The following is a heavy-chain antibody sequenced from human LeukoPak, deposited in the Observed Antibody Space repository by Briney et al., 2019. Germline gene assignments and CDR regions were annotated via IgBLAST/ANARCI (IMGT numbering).Heavy chain of an antibody. Sequence: SETLSLTCTVSGGSISSSNYYWGWIRQPPGKGLEWIGNMYYSGSTYYNPSLKSRVTISVDTSKNHFSLKLSSVTAADTAVYYCARTAGEDYYDSSGYYQPPLFDYWGQGTLVTVSS. J-gene: IGHJ4*02. V-gene: IGHV4-39*07. CDR2: MYYSGST. CDR1: GGSISSSNYY. CDR3: ARTAGEDYYDSSGYYQPPLFDY. D-gene: IGHD3-22*01.